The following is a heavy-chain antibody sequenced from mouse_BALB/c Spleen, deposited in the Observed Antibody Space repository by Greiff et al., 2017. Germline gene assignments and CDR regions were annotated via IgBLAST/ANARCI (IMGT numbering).Heavy chain of an antibody. CDR1: GYTFSSYW. J-gene: IGHJ2*01. CDR2: ILPGSGST. V-gene: IGHV1-9*01. D-gene: IGHD1-1*01. CDR3: ARGGTVPLFDY. Sequence: VQLQQSGAELMKPGASVKISCKATGYTFSSYWIEWVKQRPGHGLEWIGEILPGSGSTNYNEKFKGKATFTADTSSNTAYMQLSSLTSEDSAVYYCARGGTVPLFDYWGQGTTLTVSS.